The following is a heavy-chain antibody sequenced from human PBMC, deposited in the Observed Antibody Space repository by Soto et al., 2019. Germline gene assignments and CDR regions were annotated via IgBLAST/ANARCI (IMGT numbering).Heavy chain of an antibody. J-gene: IGHJ4*02. D-gene: IGHD2-8*01. Sequence: QVQLVESGGGLLKPGGSLRLSCAASGFTFSDYYMSWIRQAPGKGLEWVSYISSRSSTIFYADSVKGRFTISRDNVKNSLYLQMNSLRAEDTAVDYCASGTNGAFFVYWGQGILVTVSS. V-gene: IGHV3-11*01. CDR1: GFTFSDYY. CDR3: ASGTNGAFFVY. CDR2: ISSRSSTI.